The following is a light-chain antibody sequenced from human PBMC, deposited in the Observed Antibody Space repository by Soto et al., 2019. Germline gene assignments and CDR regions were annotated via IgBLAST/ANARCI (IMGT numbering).Light chain of an antibody. CDR3: QQSYSSPPT. Sequence: IQMTQSPSTLSASVGDRVTITCQASQTISNWLAWYQQKPGKAPKLLIFAASSLQSGVPSRFSGSRSGPDFTLTISSLQPEDFATYYCQQSYSSPPTFGQGTKVDIK. CDR2: AAS. V-gene: IGKV1-39*01. J-gene: IGKJ1*01. CDR1: QTISNW.